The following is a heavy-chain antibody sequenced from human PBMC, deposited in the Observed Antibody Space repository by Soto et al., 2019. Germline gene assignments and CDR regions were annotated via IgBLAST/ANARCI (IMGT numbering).Heavy chain of an antibody. CDR3: ARARLYGEYYFDF. D-gene: IGHD4-17*01. CDR1: GDSIRSGDDY. Sequence: PSETLSLTCTVSGDSIRSGDDYWSWIRQPPGKGLEWIGYVYYSGNTHHNPSLKSRLSMSVDTSKNQFSLMLSSVTAADTAVYYCARARLYGEYYFDFWGHGMLVT. CDR2: VYYSGNT. J-gene: IGHJ4*01. V-gene: IGHV4-30-4*01.